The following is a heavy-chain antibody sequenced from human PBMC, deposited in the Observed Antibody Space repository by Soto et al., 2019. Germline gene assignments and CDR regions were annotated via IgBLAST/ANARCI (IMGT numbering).Heavy chain of an antibody. D-gene: IGHD6-19*01. CDR2: IGSRGDST. CDR3: AKDLIYGYNSGRPFDS. CDR1: GFTFSSFA. Sequence: EVHLLESGGGLVQPGGSLRLSCAASGFTFSSFAMSWVRQAPGKGLEWVSAIGSRGDSTYYADSVKGRFTLSRDNSKNTLYLQMNSLRAEDTAVYYCAKDLIYGYNSGRPFDSWGQGTLVTVSS. V-gene: IGHV3-23*01. J-gene: IGHJ4*02.